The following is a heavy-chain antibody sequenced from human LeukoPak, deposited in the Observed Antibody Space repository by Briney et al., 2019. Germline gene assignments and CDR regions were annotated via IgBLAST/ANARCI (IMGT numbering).Heavy chain of an antibody. CDR2: ISTYNGNT. J-gene: IGHJ4*02. CDR3: ASVSPPGVDY. V-gene: IGHV1-18*01. CDR1: GYTSTSYG. D-gene: IGHD5/OR15-5a*01. Sequence: ASVKVSCKASGYTSTSYGINWVRQAPGQGLEWMGWISTYNGNTNYAPKLQGRVTMTTDTSTSTAYMELRSLRSDDTAVYYCASVSPPGVDYWGQGTLVTVFS.